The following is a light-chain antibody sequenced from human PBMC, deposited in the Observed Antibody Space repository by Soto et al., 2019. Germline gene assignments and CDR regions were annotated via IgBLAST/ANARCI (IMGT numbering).Light chain of an antibody. Sequence: EIVMTQSPATLSVSPGERVTLSCRASQSVTRNLAWYQHTPGQSPRLLISAASSGATGLPSRFSGSGSGTVFTLTISSLQSEDAAVYYCQQYHHWPVTFGGGTKVEIK. CDR2: AAS. J-gene: IGKJ4*01. V-gene: IGKV3-15*01. CDR3: QQYHHWPVT. CDR1: QSVTRN.